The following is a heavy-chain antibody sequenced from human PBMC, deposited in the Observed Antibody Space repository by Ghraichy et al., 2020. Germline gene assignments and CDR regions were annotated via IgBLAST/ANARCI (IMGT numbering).Heavy chain of an antibody. CDR2: FDPEDGET. J-gene: IGHJ4*02. V-gene: IGHV1-24*01. CDR3: TTLAPSDSSVWTSDY. CDR1: GYTLTELS. D-gene: IGHD6-19*01. Sequence: ASVKVSCKVSGYTLTELSMHWVRQAPGKGLEWMGGFDPEDGETIYAQKFQGRVTMTEDTSTDTAYMDLSSLTSEDTAVYYCTTLAPSDSSVWTSDYWGQGTLVTVSS.